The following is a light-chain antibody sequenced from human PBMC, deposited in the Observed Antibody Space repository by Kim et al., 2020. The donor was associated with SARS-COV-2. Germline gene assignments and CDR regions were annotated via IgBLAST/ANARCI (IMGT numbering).Light chain of an antibody. Sequence: SYELTQPPSVSVSPGQTASITCSGDKLGDKYTCWYQQKPGQSPVLVIYQDDKRRSGIPERFSGSNSGNTATLTISETQAMDEADYYCQAWDSNTPPVLFGGGTQLTVL. CDR2: QDD. V-gene: IGLV3-1*01. J-gene: IGLJ2*01. CDR1: KLGDKY. CDR3: QAWDSNTPPVL.